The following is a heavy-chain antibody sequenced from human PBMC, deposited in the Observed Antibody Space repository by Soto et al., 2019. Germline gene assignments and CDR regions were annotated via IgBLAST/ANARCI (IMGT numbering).Heavy chain of an antibody. V-gene: IGHV4-59*11. Sequence: PSETLSLTCTVSRGSINNHYFSWVRQPPGQGLEWIGYIYYSGSTNYNPSLKSRVTMSVDTSKNQFSLKLSSLTAADTSIYYCGRARWFFDYWGRGTLVTVSS. D-gene: IGHD3-10*01. CDR1: RGSINNHY. J-gene: IGHJ4*02. CDR3: GRARWFFDY. CDR2: IYYSGST.